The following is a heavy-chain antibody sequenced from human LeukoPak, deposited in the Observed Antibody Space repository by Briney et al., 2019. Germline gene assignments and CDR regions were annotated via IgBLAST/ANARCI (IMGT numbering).Heavy chain of an antibody. CDR3: ARGPPLYCSGGSCYIAYFQH. J-gene: IGHJ1*01. CDR1: GFTFSSYA. D-gene: IGHD2-15*01. CDR2: ISYDGSNK. V-gene: IGHV3-30-3*01. Sequence: GGSLRLSCAASGFTFSSYAMHWVRQAPGKGLEWVAVISYDGSNKYYADSVKGRFTISRDNSKNTLYLQMNSLRAEDTAVYYCARGPPLYCSGGSCYIAYFQHWGQGTLVTVSS.